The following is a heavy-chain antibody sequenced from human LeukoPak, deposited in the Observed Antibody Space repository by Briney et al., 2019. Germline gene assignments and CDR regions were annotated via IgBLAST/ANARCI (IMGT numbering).Heavy chain of an antibody. V-gene: IGHV3-33*08. Sequence: GGSLRLSCAASGFTFSSYGMHWVRQAPGKGLEWVAFIRYDGSNKYYADSVKGRFTISRDNAKNSLYLQMNSLRAEDTAVYYCARRYSTSSVEDFDYWGQGTLVTVSS. D-gene: IGHD6-6*01. CDR1: GFTFSSYG. J-gene: IGHJ4*02. CDR2: IRYDGSNK. CDR3: ARRYSTSSVEDFDY.